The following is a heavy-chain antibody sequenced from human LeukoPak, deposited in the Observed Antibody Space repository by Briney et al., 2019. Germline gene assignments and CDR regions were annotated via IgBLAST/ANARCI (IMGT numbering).Heavy chain of an antibody. CDR3: AKWGDYDILTGYYVSDF. J-gene: IGHJ4*02. Sequence: PGGCLRLSCAASGFIFRNYAMSWVRQAPGKGLEWVSAITGSGDTTYYADSVKGRFTISRDNSKNTLYEEMNTLRAEDTAVYYCAKWGDYDILTGYYVSDFWGQGTLVTVSS. CDR1: GFIFRNYA. V-gene: IGHV3-23*01. CDR2: ITGSGDTT. D-gene: IGHD3-9*01.